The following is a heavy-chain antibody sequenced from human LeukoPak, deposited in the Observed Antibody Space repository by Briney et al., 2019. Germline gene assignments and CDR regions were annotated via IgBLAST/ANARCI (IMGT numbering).Heavy chain of an antibody. CDR2: ISYDGSNE. J-gene: IGHJ3*02. Sequence: PEGSLRLSCAASGFTFSSYWMHWVRQAPGKGLEWVAIISYDGSNEYYADSVKGRFTISRDNSKNTLYLQMNSLRAGDTAVYYCAKDLRGYVFRDAFDIWGQGTMVTVSS. D-gene: IGHD5-12*01. V-gene: IGHV3-30*18. CDR1: GFTFSSYW. CDR3: AKDLRGYVFRDAFDI.